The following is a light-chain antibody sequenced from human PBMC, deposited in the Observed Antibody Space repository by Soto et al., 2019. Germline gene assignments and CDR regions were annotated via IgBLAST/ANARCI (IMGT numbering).Light chain of an antibody. CDR2: DAS. CDR3: QQYNSYSLT. CDR1: QSISSW. V-gene: IGKV1-5*01. J-gene: IGKJ1*01. Sequence: DIQMTLSPSTLSASVGDRVTITCRASQSISSWLAWYQQKPGKAPKLLIYDASSLESGVPSRFSGSGSGTEFTLTISSLQPDDFATYYCQQYNSYSLTFGQGTKVDI.